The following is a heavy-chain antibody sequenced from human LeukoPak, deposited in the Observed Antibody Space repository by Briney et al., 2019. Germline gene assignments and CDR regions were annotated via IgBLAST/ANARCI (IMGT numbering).Heavy chain of an antibody. Sequence: SETLSLTCTVSGGSISSSSYYWGWIRQPPGKGLEWIGSIYYSGSTYYNPTLKSRVTISVDTSKNQFSLKLSSVTAADTAVYYCARTLSGEYSSGWYANYYYYYGMDVWGQGTTVTVSS. V-gene: IGHV4-39*01. CDR1: GGSISSSSYY. CDR2: IYYSGST. J-gene: IGHJ6*02. CDR3: ARTLSGEYSSGWYANYYYYYGMDV. D-gene: IGHD6-19*01.